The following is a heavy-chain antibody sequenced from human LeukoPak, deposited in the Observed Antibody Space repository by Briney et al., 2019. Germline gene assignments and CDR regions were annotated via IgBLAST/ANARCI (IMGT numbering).Heavy chain of an antibody. D-gene: IGHD3-3*01. J-gene: IGHJ5*02. Sequence: GESLKISCKGSGYSFTSYWIGWVRQMPGKGLEWMGIIYPGDSDTRYSPSFQGQVTISADKSISTAYLQWSSLKASDTAMYYCARTEPPYYDFWSGYYSPPWFDTRGQGTLVTVSS. CDR1: GYSFTSYW. CDR3: ARTEPPYYDFWSGYYSPPWFDT. CDR2: IYPGDSDT. V-gene: IGHV5-51*01.